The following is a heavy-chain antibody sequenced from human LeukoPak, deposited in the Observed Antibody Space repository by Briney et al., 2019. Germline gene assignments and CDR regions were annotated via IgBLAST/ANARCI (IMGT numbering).Heavy chain of an antibody. CDR3: ARDLIGRYTFDY. CDR2: MSPDGNKK. J-gene: IGHJ4*02. V-gene: IGHV3-30-3*01. Sequence: PGRSLGLSCAASGFNFSDYNMHWVRQAPGKGLDWVALMSPDGNKKYYADSVKGRFTISRDNSKNTVDLQLNSLRAEDTAVYYCARDLIGRYTFDYCGQGTLVTVSS. D-gene: IGHD3-10*01. CDR1: GFNFSDYN.